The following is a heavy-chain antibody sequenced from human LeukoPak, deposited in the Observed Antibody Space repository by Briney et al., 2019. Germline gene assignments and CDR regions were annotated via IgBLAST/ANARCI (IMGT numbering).Heavy chain of an antibody. J-gene: IGHJ4*02. CDR1: GYTFTGYY. CDR2: INPNSGGT. Sequence: ASVTVSCTASGYTFTGYYMHWVRQAPGQGLEWMGWINPNSGGTNYAQKFQGRVTMTRDTSISTAYMELSRLRSDDTAVYYCARASLRFLEWLPDLDYWGQGTLVTVSS. V-gene: IGHV1-2*02. D-gene: IGHD3-3*01. CDR3: ARASLRFLEWLPDLDY.